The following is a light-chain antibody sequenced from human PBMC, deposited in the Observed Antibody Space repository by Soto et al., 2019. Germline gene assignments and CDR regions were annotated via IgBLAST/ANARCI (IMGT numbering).Light chain of an antibody. CDR3: QHYDGSPRT. CDR2: GVF. Sequence: ENVSTQSPGTVSLSPGERATLSCRASQGVTSNHLAWYQQKPGQAPRLLIYGVFNRATGIPDRFSGSGSGTDFTLTITRLEPEDSAVYFCQHYDGSPRTFGQGTKLEIK. CDR1: QGVTSNH. V-gene: IGKV3-20*01. J-gene: IGKJ2*01.